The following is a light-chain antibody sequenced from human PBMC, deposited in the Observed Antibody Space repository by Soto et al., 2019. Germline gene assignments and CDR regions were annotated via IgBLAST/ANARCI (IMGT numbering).Light chain of an antibody. J-gene: IGKJ5*01. Sequence: EIELTQSPATLSVSPEEGATLSCRASQSLSSSLAWYQQKPGQAPRLLIYGASTRATGIPARFSGSGSGTEFTLTISSLQSEDFAVYYCQQRGDWPPITFGQGTRLEI. CDR1: QSLSSS. V-gene: IGKV3-15*01. CDR2: GAS. CDR3: QQRGDWPPIT.